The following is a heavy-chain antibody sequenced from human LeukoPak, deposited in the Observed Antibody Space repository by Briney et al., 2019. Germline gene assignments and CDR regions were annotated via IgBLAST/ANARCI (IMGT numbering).Heavy chain of an antibody. CDR3: VPLRLWGLAAAGTGGDY. CDR2: ISSSGSTI. D-gene: IGHD6-13*01. V-gene: IGHV3-11*01. J-gene: IGHJ4*02. Sequence: GGSLGLSCAASGFTFSDYYMSWIRQAPGKGLEWVSYISSSGSTIYYADSVKGRFTISRDNPKNSLYLQMNSLRAEDTAVYYCVPLRLWGLAAAGTGGDYWGQGTLVTVSS. CDR1: GFTFSDYY.